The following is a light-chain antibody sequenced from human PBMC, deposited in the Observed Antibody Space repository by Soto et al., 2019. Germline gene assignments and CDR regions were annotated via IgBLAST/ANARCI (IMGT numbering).Light chain of an antibody. CDR1: SSDVGGYNS. CDR2: EVT. CDR3: SSYTSSSTRV. J-gene: IGLJ1*01. V-gene: IGLV2-14*01. Sequence: QSALTQPASVSGSPGQSITISCTGTSSDVGGYNSVSWYQQHPGKAPKLVIYEVTNRPSGISNRFSGSKSGNTASLTISGLQAEDEPDYYCSSYTSSSTRVFGNGTKVTVL.